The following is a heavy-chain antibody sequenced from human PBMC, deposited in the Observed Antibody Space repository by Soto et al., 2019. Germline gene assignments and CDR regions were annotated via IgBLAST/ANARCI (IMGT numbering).Heavy chain of an antibody. J-gene: IGHJ4*02. CDR2: IYYSGST. CDR3: ARSAPPRGYSSSFPSFDY. Sequence: ESLYPNFTFPGGSISSYYWSWIRQPPGKGLEWIEYIYYSGSTNYNPSLKSRVTISVDTSKNQFSLKLSSVTAADTAVYYCARSAPPRGYSSSFPSFDYWGQGTLVTVSS. D-gene: IGHD6-13*01. V-gene: IGHV4-59*01. CDR1: GGSISSYY.